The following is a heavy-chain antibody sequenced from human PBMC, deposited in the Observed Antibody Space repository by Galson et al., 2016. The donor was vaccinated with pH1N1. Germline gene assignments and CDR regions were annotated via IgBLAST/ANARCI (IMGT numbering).Heavy chain of an antibody. Sequence: SLRLSCAASGLTFSNYWMSWVRQAPGKGLEWVANIKQDGSEEYYVGSVKGRFTISRDNAKNSLYLQMNSLRAEDTAVYYCTSHVNTLGGAWGQGTLVTVSS. CDR1: GLTFSNYW. CDR2: IKQDGSEE. D-gene: IGHD3-16*01. J-gene: IGHJ4*02. V-gene: IGHV3-7*01. CDR3: TSHVNTLGGA.